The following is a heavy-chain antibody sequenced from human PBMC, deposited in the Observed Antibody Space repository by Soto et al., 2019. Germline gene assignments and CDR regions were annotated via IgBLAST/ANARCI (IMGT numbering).Heavy chain of an antibody. D-gene: IGHD3-9*01. CDR3: ARENYDILTGYWPFDY. J-gene: IGHJ4*02. V-gene: IGHV3-33*08. Sequence: GGSLSLSCAASGFTFNAYGMHWVRQAPGKGLEWVAVISYDGSNKYYADSVKGRFTISRDNSKNTLYLQMNSLRAEDTAVYYCARENYDILTGYWPFDYWGQGTLVTVPS. CDR1: GFTFNAYG. CDR2: ISYDGSNK.